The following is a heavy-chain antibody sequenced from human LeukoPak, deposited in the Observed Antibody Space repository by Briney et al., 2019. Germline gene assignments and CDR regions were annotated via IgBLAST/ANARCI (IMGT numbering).Heavy chain of an antibody. J-gene: IGHJ4*02. Sequence: ASVKVSCKTSGYTFTDYYLHWLRQAPGQGLEWMGWMHPNSGGTNYAQNFQGRVTMTRDTSITTAYMELSRLTSDDTAVYYCASLAHFDGSTYYPDFWGQGTLVTVSS. CDR2: MHPNSGGT. D-gene: IGHD3-22*01. V-gene: IGHV1-2*02. CDR1: GYTFTDYY. CDR3: ASLAHFDGSTYYPDF.